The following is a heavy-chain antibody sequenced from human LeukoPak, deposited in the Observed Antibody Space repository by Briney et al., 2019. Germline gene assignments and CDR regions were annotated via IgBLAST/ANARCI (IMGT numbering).Heavy chain of an antibody. CDR1: GGTFSSYA. Sequence: ASVTVSCKASGGTFSSYAISWVRQAPGQGLEWMGWINPNSGGTKYSQKFQGRFTMTRDTSINTTYMDLNSLISDDTATYYCARVLGIQFGELSGWFDSWGQGTLVTVSS. J-gene: IGHJ5*01. D-gene: IGHD3-10*01. CDR2: INPNSGGT. V-gene: IGHV1-2*02. CDR3: ARVLGIQFGELSGWFDS.